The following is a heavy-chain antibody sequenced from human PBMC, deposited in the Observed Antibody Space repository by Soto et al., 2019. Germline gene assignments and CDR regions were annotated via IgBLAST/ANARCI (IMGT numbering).Heavy chain of an antibody. V-gene: IGHV4-30-4*01. D-gene: IGHD6-13*01. CDR3: AKDRALNSSSSRYLDY. Sequence: PSETLSLTCTVSGGSISSGDYYWSWIRQPPGKGLEWIGYIYYSGSTYYNPSLKSRVTISVDTSKNQFSLKLSSVTAADTAVYYCAKDRALNSSSSRYLDYWGQGTLVTVS. J-gene: IGHJ4*02. CDR1: GGSISSGDYY. CDR2: IYYSGST.